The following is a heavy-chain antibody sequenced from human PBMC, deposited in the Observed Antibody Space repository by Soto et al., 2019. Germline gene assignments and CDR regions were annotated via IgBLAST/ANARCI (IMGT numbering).Heavy chain of an antibody. CDR2: ISYDGSNK. Sequence: QVQLVESGGGVVQPGRSLRLSCAASGFTFSSYGMHWVRQAPGKGLEWVAVISYDGSNKYYADSVKGRFTISRDNSKNTLYLRMNGLRAEDTAVYYCAKAGYYYDSSGYDSFNHFDYWGQGTLVTVSS. CDR3: AKAGYYYDSSGYDSFNHFDY. D-gene: IGHD3-22*01. CDR1: GFTFSSYG. J-gene: IGHJ4*02. V-gene: IGHV3-30*18.